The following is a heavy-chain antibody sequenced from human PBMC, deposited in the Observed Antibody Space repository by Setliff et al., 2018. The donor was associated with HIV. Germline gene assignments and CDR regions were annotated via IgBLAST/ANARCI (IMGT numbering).Heavy chain of an antibody. CDR3: AKDPTYYYDSSGYKG. J-gene: IGHJ4*02. Sequence: PGGSLRLSCAASGFTFSSYAMSWVRQAPGKGLEWVSAISGSGGRTYYADSVKGRFTISRDNSKNTLYLQMNSLRAEDTAVYYCAKDPTYYYDSSGYKGWGQGTLVTVS. V-gene: IGHV3-23*01. D-gene: IGHD3-22*01. CDR2: ISGSGGRT. CDR1: GFTFSSYA.